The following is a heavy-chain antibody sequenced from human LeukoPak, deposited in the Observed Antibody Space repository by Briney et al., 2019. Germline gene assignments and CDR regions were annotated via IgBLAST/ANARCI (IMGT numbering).Heavy chain of an antibody. V-gene: IGHV3-21*01. CDR1: GFTFSSYS. J-gene: IGHJ6*03. CDR3: AKDQDSYYYYYYMDV. Sequence: PGGSLRLSCAASGFTFSSYSMNWVRQAPGKGLEWVSSISSSSSYIYYADSVKGRFTISRDNAKNSLYLQMNSLRAEDTAVYYCAKDQDSYYYYYYMDVWGKGTTVTVSS. D-gene: IGHD3/OR15-3a*01. CDR2: ISSSSSYI.